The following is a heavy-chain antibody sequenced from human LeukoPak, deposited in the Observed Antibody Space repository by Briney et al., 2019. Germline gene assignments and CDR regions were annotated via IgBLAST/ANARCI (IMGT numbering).Heavy chain of an antibody. CDR1: GGSISSSRYS. CDR3: ARLEFTTVNGQYYFDY. D-gene: IGHD4-17*01. CDR2: IYYSGST. J-gene: IGHJ4*02. Sequence: SETLSLTCTVSGGSISSSRYSWGWIRQPPGKGLEWIGSIYYSGSTYYNPSLKSRVTISVDTSKNQFSLKLSSVTAADTAVYYCARLEFTTVNGQYYFDYWGQGTLVTVSS. V-gene: IGHV4-39*01.